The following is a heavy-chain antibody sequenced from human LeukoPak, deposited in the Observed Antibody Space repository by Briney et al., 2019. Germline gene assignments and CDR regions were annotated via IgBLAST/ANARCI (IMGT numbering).Heavy chain of an antibody. CDR3: ARESHYYDSSGLDY. Sequence: GGSLRLSCAASGFTFSSYSMNWVRQAPGKGLEWVSSISSSSYIYYADSVKGRFTISRDNAKNSLYLQMNSLRAEDTAVYYCARESHYYDSSGLDYWGQGTLVTVSS. J-gene: IGHJ4*02. V-gene: IGHV3-21*01. CDR2: ISSSSYI. CDR1: GFTFSSYS. D-gene: IGHD3-22*01.